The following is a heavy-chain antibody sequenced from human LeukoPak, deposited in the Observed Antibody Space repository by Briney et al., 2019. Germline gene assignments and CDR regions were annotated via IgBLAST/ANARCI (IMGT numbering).Heavy chain of an antibody. Sequence: GESLKISCKGSGYTFTSYWIGWVRQMPGKGLEWMGIIYPDDSDTRYSPSFQGQVTISADKSISTAYLQWSSLKASDTAIYYCARPGRAGPTLYYFDYWGQGTLVTVSS. J-gene: IGHJ4*02. V-gene: IGHV5-51*01. CDR2: IYPDDSDT. CDR1: GYTFTSYW. CDR3: ARPGRAGPTLYYFDY. D-gene: IGHD5-24*01.